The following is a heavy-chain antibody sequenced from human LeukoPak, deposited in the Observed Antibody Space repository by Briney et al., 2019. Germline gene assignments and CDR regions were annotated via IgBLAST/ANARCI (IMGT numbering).Heavy chain of an antibody. D-gene: IGHD6-19*01. CDR3: ASTPRDSQWLVPGHFQH. J-gene: IGHJ1*01. CDR2: INHSGST. V-gene: IGHV4-34*01. Sequence: SETLSLTCAVYGGSFSGYYWSWIRQPPGKGLEWIGEINHSGSTNYNPSLKSRVTISVDTSKNQFSLKLSSVTAADTAVYYCASTPRDSQWLVPGHFQHWGQGTLVTVSS. CDR1: GGSFSGYY.